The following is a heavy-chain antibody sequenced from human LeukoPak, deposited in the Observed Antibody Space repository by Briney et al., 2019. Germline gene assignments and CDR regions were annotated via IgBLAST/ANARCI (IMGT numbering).Heavy chain of an antibody. D-gene: IGHD5-18*01. Sequence: PSETLSLTCAVYGGSFSGYYWSWIRQPPGKGLEWTGEINHSGSTNYNPSLKSRVTISVDTSKNQFSLKLSSVTAADTAVYYCARGHVDTAMVYHSRNFDYWGQGTLVTVSS. CDR1: GGSFSGYY. J-gene: IGHJ4*02. CDR3: ARGHVDTAMVYHSRNFDY. V-gene: IGHV4-34*01. CDR2: INHSGST.